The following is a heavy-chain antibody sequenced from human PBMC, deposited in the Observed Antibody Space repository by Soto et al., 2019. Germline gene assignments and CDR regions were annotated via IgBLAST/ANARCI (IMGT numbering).Heavy chain of an antibody. CDR1: GFTFSSYG. CDR2: ISYDGSNK. J-gene: IGHJ1*01. Sequence: PGGSLRLSCAASGFTFSSYGMHWVRQAPGKGLEWVAVISYDGSNKYYADSVKGRFTISRDNSKNTLYLQMNSLRAEDTAVYYCAKEGYCSSTRCYTEYFQPWGQGTLVTVSS. V-gene: IGHV3-30*18. D-gene: IGHD2-2*02. CDR3: AKEGYCSSTRCYTEYFQP.